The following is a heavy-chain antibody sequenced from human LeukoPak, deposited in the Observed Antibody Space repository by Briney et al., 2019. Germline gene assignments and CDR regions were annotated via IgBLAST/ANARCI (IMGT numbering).Heavy chain of an antibody. J-gene: IGHJ6*03. CDR1: GFTFSSHW. V-gene: IGHV3-7*01. CDR2: IKQDGSEK. Sequence: GGSLRLSCAASGFTFSSHWMSWVRQAPGKGLEWVANIKQDGSEKYYVGSVKGRFTISRDNAKNSLYLQMNSLRAEDTAVYYCARDSITMVRGVTHYYMDVWGKGTTVTVSS. D-gene: IGHD3-10*01. CDR3: ARDSITMVRGVTHYYMDV.